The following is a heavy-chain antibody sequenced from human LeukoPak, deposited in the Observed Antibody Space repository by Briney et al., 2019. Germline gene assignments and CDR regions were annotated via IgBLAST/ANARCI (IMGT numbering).Heavy chain of an antibody. CDR3: ARHGVSGSTRDAFDI. CDR2: TYYSGST. D-gene: IGHD3-22*01. V-gene: IGHV4-59*08. CDR1: GGSISSYY. J-gene: IGHJ3*02. Sequence: SETLSLTCTVSGGSISSYYWSWIRQPPGKGLEWIGYTYYSGSTNYNPSLKSRVTISVDTSKNQFSLKLSSVTAADTAVYYCARHGVSGSTRDAFDIWGQGTMVTVSS.